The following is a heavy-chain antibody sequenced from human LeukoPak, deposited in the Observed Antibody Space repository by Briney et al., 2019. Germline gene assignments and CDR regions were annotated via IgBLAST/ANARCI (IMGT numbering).Heavy chain of an antibody. CDR1: GGTFSSYA. CDR2: IIPIFGTA. J-gene: IGHJ6*03. Sequence: ASVKVSCKASGGTFSSYAISWVRQAPGQGLEWMGRIIPIFGTANYAQKFQGRVTITTDESTSTAYMELSSLRSEDTAVYYCARALGYXSGGSCYGKDYXYYMXVXXKGTXXTVS. V-gene: IGHV1-69*05. CDR3: ARALGYXSGGSCYGKDYXYYMXV. D-gene: IGHD2-15*01.